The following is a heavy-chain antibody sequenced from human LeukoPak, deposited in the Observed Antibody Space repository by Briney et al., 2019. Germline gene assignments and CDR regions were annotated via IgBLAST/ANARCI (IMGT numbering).Heavy chain of an antibody. CDR3: ASGLLWFGEFPAVDAFDI. D-gene: IGHD3-10*01. V-gene: IGHV1-2*02. J-gene: IGHJ3*02. CDR2: INPNSGGT. CDR1: GYTFTGYY. Sequence: ASVKVSCKASGYTFTGYYMHWVRQAPGQGLEWMGWINPNSGGTDYAQKFQGRVTMTRDTSISTAYMELSRLRSDDTAVYYCASGLLWFGEFPAVDAFDIWGQGTMVTVSS.